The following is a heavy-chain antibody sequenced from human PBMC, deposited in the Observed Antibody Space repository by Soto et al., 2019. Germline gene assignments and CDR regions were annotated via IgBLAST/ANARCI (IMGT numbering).Heavy chain of an antibody. CDR3: AREEGTITIFGVVPGDYYYYGMDV. V-gene: IGHV1-69*13. CDR1: GGTFSSYA. D-gene: IGHD3-3*01. CDR2: IIPIFGTA. J-gene: IGHJ6*02. Sequence: SVKVSCKASGGTFSSYAISWVRQAPGQGLEWMGGIIPIFGTANYAQKFQGRVTITADESTSTAYMELSSLRSEDTAVYYCAREEGTITIFGVVPGDYYYYGMDVWGQGNTVTVSS.